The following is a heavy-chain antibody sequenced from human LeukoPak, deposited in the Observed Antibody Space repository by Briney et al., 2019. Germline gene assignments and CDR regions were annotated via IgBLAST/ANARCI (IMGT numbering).Heavy chain of an antibody. D-gene: IGHD2-2*01. CDR3: ARAHCSSTSCPFDY. J-gene: IGHJ4*02. CDR1: GGSISSYY. CDR2: IYYSGST. V-gene: IGHV4-59*01. Sequence: SETLSLTCTVSGGSISSYYWSWIRQPPGKGLEWIGYIYYSGSTNYNPTLKSRVTISVDTSKNQFSLKLSSVTAADTAVYYCARAHCSSTSCPFDYWGQGTLVTVSS.